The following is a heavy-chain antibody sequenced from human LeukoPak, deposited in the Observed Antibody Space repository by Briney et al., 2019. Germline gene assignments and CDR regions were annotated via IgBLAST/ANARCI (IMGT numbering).Heavy chain of an antibody. Sequence: GGSLRLSCAASGFTFSNYAMHWVRQAPGKGLEWVALISYDGSTKYYADSVKGRFTISRDNSKNTLYLQMNSLRAEDTAVYYCARDRRGYSYGPHYWGQGTLVTVSS. D-gene: IGHD5-18*01. CDR1: GFTFSNYA. CDR2: ISYDGSTK. CDR3: ARDRRGYSYGPHY. J-gene: IGHJ4*02. V-gene: IGHV3-30-3*01.